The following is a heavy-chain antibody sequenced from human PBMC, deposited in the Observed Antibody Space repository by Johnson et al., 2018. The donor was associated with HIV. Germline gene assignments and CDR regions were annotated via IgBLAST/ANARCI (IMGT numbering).Heavy chain of an antibody. Sequence: VQLVESGGGVVRPGGSLRLSCAASGFIFDDYGMSWVRQVPGKGLEWVAVIRYDGSNKYYADSVKGRFTISRDNSKNTLYLQMNSLRAEDTAVYYCARCMITFGGVGGAFDIWGQGTMVTVSS. D-gene: IGHD3-16*01. CDR1: GFIFDDYG. CDR3: ARCMITFGGVGGAFDI. V-gene: IGHV3-30*02. CDR2: IRYDGSNK. J-gene: IGHJ3*02.